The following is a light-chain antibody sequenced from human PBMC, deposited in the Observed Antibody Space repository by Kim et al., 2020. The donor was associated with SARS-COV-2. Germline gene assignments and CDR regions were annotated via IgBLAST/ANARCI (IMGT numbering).Light chain of an antibody. CDR3: HQYNKWPPT. V-gene: IGKV3-15*01. CDR2: DAS. Sequence: VPPGQRAPVACRASQTISSNLAWYQQKPGQTLRLVIYDASTRATGIPVRFSGSGSGTEFTLTISSLQSEDFAVYYCHQYNKWPPTFGQGTKVDIK. CDR1: QTISSN. J-gene: IGKJ1*01.